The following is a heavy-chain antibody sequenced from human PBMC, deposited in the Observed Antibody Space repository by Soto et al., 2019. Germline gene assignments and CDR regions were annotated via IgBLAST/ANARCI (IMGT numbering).Heavy chain of an antibody. V-gene: IGHV3-15*01. CDR2: IKSDAYGGAI. CDR1: GFTFSNAW. J-gene: IGHJ4*02. D-gene: IGHD2-8*01. CDR3: TTTKGRLEPPTNDF. Sequence: EVQLVESGGGLVKPGGSLRLSCAGSGFTFSNAWMSWVRRAPGKGLEWVGRIKSDAYGGAIDYAAPGKGRVTISRDASKITLFLQINNMRADASSVSSCTTTKGRLEPPTNDFWGQGTPVIVSS.